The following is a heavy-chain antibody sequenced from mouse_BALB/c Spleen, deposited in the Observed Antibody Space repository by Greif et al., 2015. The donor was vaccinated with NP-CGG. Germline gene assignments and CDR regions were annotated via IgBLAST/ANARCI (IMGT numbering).Heavy chain of an antibody. CDR1: GFTFSSYA. Sequence: DVQLVESGGGLVKPGGSLKLSCAASGFTFSSYAMSWVRQSPEKRLEWVAEISSGGSYTYYPDTVTGRFTISRDNAKNTLYLEMSSLRSEDTAMYYCARVDNPNYFDYWGQGTTLTVSS. D-gene: IGHD3-3*01. CDR3: ARVDNPNYFDY. J-gene: IGHJ2*01. CDR2: ISSGGSYT. V-gene: IGHV5-9-4*01.